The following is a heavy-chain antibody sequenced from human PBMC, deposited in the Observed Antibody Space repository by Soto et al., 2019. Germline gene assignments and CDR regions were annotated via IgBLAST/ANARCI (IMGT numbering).Heavy chain of an antibody. CDR1: IGSDSINSAS. V-gene: IGHV6-1*01. CDR3: AKGDNLGPKSGYAFDP. J-gene: IGHJ5*02. D-gene: IGHD5-18*01. Sequence: QTHCLAGAICIGSDSINSASWNSIRLSRSRGLEWLGRTYFRSKWYNDYAVSVKSRIIINPDTSNNQFSLQLNSVTPEDTAVYFCAKGDNLGPKSGYAFDPWGQGIMVTVSS. CDR2: TYFRSKWYN.